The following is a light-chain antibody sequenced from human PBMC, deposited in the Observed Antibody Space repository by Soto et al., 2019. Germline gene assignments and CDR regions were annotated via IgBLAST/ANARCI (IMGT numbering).Light chain of an antibody. J-gene: IGKJ3*01. CDR3: QQRRT. V-gene: IGKV3-11*01. CDR2: DAS. CDR1: QSVSSY. Sequence: EIVLTQSPATLSLSPGERATLSCRASQSVSSYLAWYQQKPGQAPRLLIYDASNRATGIPARFSGSGSGTDFTLTISGLEPEDFAGYYCQQRRTFGPGTKVDIK.